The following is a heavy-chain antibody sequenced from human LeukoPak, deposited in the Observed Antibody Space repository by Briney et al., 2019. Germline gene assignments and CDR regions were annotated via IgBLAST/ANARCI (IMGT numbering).Heavy chain of an antibody. J-gene: IGHJ2*01. CDR3: ASHPSYWYFDL. CDR1: GGSISSYY. CDR2: IYYSGST. Sequence: SETLSLTCTVSGGSISSYYWSWIRQPPGKGLEWIGYIYYSGSTNYNPSLKSRVTISVDTSKNQFSLRLSSVTAADTAVYYCASHPSYWYFDLWGRGTLVTVSS. V-gene: IGHV4-59*08.